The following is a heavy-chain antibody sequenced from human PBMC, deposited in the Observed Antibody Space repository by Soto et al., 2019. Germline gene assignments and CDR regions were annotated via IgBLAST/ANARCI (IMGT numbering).Heavy chain of an antibody. CDR3: ARGYCSGGSCYALRSFVFPEERDF. CDR2: ISFDDTNK. D-gene: IGHD2-15*01. J-gene: IGHJ4*02. CDR1: GFTFSSYA. V-gene: IGHV3-30-3*01. Sequence: QVQLVESGGGVVQPGRSLRLSCAASGFTFSSYALHWVRQAPGKGLEWVAIISFDDTNKFYADSVQGRFIISRDNSKNMLYLQMNILRVEDTAVYYCARGYCSGGSCYALRSFVFPEERDFWGQGTLVTVSS.